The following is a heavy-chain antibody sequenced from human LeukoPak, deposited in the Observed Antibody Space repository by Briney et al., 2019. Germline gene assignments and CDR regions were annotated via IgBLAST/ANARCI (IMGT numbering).Heavy chain of an antibody. J-gene: IGHJ5*02. CDR3: ARGSGWTQGWFDP. CDR1: GFTFSSYC. CDR2: KKQDGSEK. D-gene: IGHD6-19*01. V-gene: IGHV3-7*03. Sequence: GGSLRLSCAASGFTFSSYCMSWVREAPGKGQEAVANKKQDGSEKYSVDSVKVRFTISRDNAKNLLYRQMNSLGAEDTAVYYCARGSGWTQGWFDPWGQGTLVTVSS.